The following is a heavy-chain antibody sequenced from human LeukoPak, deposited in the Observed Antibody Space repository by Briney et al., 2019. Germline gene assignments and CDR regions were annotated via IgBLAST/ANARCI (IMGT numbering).Heavy chain of an antibody. J-gene: IGHJ4*02. CDR1: GFTFSGSA. V-gene: IGHV3-73*01. Sequence: GGSLKLSCAASGFTFSGSAMHWVRQASGKGLEWVGRIRSKANSYATAYAASVKGRFTIYRDDSKNTAYLQMNSLKTEDTAVYYCTVVHGTYFGYWGQGTLVTVSS. D-gene: IGHD2-15*01. CDR3: TVVHGTYFGY. CDR2: IRSKANSYAT.